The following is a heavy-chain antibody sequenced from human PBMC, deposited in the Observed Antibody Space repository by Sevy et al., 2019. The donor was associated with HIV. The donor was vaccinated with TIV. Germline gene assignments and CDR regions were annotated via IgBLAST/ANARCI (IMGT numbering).Heavy chain of an antibody. CDR2: INPNTSDT. CDR1: GYSFTGYY. CDR3: ARDFLAVTSIPSDAFDI. J-gene: IGHJ3*02. V-gene: IGHV1-2*02. D-gene: IGHD2-21*02. Sequence: ASVKVSCKASGYSFTGYYMNWVRQAPGQGLEWMGWINPNTSDTTYSEKFEGRVTMTRDSSLSTAYLELRGLRSDDTAVYYCARDFLAVTSIPSDAFDIWDQGTLVTVSS.